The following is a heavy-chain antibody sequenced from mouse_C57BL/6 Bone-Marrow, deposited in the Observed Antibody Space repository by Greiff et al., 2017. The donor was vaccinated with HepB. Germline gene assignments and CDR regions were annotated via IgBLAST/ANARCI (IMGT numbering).Heavy chain of an antibody. J-gene: IGHJ1*03. Sequence: QVQLQQSGPELVKPGASVKTSCKASGYAFSSSWMNWVKQRPGKGLEWIGRIYPGDGDTNYNGKFKGKATLTADKSSSTAYMQLSSLTSEDSAVYFCASLYGYDTLYFDVWGTGTTVTVSS. D-gene: IGHD2-2*01. CDR3: ASLYGYDTLYFDV. CDR2: IYPGDGDT. V-gene: IGHV1-82*01. CDR1: GYAFSSSW.